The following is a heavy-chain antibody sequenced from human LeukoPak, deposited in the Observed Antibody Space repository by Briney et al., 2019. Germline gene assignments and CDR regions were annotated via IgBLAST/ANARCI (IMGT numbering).Heavy chain of an antibody. CDR2: IYTSGST. V-gene: IGHV4-4*09. D-gene: IGHD2-2*01. J-gene: IGHJ3*02. CDR1: GGSISSYY. CDR3: LAPNTGYCSSTSCPRDAFDI. Sequence: KPSETLSLTCTVSGGSISSYYWSWIRQPPGKGLEWIGYIYTSGSTNYNPSLKSRVTISVDTSKNQFSLKLSSVTAADTAVYYCLAPNTGYCSSTSCPRDAFDIWGQGTMVTVSS.